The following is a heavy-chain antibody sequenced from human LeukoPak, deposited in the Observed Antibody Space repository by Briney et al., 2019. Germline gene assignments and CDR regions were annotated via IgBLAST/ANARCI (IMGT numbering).Heavy chain of an antibody. D-gene: IGHD6-13*01. CDR1: GGTFSSYA. Sequence: ASVKVSCKASGGTFSSYAISWVRQAPGQGLEWMGGIIPIFGTANYAQKFQGRVTITADESTSTAYMELSSLRSEDTAVYYCARVGSSSWYPSGYYYGMDVWGQGTTVIVSS. J-gene: IGHJ6*02. CDR2: IIPIFGTA. V-gene: IGHV1-69*13. CDR3: ARVGSSSWYPSGYYYGMDV.